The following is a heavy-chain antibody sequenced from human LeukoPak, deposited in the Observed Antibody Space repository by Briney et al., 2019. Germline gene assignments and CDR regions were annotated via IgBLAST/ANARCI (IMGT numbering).Heavy chain of an antibody. J-gene: IGHJ4*02. CDR1: GFTFNNYA. D-gene: IGHD2-15*01. CDR3: AKFDLVVVVAAENPWYHYYFDY. CDR2: ISSSGGST. Sequence: GGSLRLSCATSGFTFNNYAMSWVRQAPGKGLEWVSAISSSGGSTFYADSVKGRFSISRDNSNNTLYLQMNSLRAEDTAVYYCAKFDLVVVVAAENPWYHYYFDYWGQGTPVTVSS. V-gene: IGHV3-23*01.